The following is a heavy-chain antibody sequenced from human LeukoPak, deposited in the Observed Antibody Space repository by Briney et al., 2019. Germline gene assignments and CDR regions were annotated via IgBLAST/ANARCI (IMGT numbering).Heavy chain of an antibody. CDR2: ISWNSNTK. D-gene: IGHD1-1*01. V-gene: IGHV3-9*01. Sequence: GESLRLSCAASGFDFDDYAMQWVRQAPGKGLEWVSGISWNSNTKGYADSVKGRFTISRDNAKHSLYLQMDSLRPEDTALYYCAKDIVGSAMTGIDYWGQGTLVTVSS. J-gene: IGHJ4*02. CDR3: AKDIVGSAMTGIDY. CDR1: GFDFDDYA.